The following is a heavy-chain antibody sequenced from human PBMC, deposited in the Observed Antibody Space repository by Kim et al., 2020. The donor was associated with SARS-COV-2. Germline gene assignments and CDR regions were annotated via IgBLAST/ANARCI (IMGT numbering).Heavy chain of an antibody. D-gene: IGHD3-3*01. J-gene: IGHJ4*02. Sequence: VKGRLTITRDNSKNTLYLQMNSLRAEDTAVYYCARGYYDFWSGYYTPLDYWGQGTLVTVSS. CDR3: ARGYYDFWSGYYTPLDY. V-gene: IGHV3-30*07.